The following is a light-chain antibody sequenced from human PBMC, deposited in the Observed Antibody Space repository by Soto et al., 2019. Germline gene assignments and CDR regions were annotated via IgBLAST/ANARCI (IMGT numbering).Light chain of an antibody. CDR3: QTWGTGIQV. V-gene: IGLV4-69*01. J-gene: IGLJ1*01. CDR2: LNSDGSH. CDR1: SGHRSYA. Sequence: QSVLPQSPSASASLGASVKLTCTLSSGHRSYAIAWHQQQPEKGPRYLMKLNSDGSHSKGDGIPDRFSGSSSGAERYLTISSLQSEDEADYYCQTWGTGIQVFGTGTKLTVL.